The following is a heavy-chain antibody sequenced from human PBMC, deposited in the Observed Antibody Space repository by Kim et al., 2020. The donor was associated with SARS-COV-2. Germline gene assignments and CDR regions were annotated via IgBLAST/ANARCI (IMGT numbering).Heavy chain of an antibody. J-gene: IGHJ5*02. Sequence: SETLSLICTVSGGSISSYYWSWIRQPTGKGLEWIGRIYTSGSTNYNPSLKSRVTMSVDTSKNQFSLKLSSVTAADTAVYYCARDRTIFGVVHTTYNWFDPWGQGTLVTVSS. CDR1: GGSISSYY. CDR3: ARDRTIFGVVHTTYNWFDP. D-gene: IGHD3-3*01. CDR2: IYTSGST. V-gene: IGHV4-4*07.